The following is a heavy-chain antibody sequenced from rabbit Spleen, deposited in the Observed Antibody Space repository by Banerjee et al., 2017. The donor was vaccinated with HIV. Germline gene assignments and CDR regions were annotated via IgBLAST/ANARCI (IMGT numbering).Heavy chain of an antibody. D-gene: IGHD7-1*01. V-gene: IGHV1S40*01. Sequence: QSLEESGGGLVKPGASLTLTCKASGFSFSSNDYICWVRQAPGKGLEWITCINIATGKSVYASWVSGRFIMSRTSSTTVTLQMTSLTAADTATYFCARDLVTAIGWNFALWGQGTLVTVS. CDR3: ARDLVTAIGWNFAL. CDR1: GFSFSSNDY. CDR2: INIATGKS. J-gene: IGHJ4*01.